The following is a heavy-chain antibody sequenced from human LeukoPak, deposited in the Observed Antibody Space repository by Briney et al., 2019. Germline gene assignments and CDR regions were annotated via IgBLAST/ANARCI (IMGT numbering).Heavy chain of an antibody. CDR2: ISYSGST. V-gene: IGHV4-59*01. CDR1: GGSIGSYY. D-gene: IGHD5-12*01. CDR3: ARGGSGYALNWFDP. Sequence: SETLSLTCTVSGGSIGSYYWSWIRQPPGKGLEWIGHISYSGSTNYNPSLKSRVTISVDTSKNQFSLKLSSMTAADTAVYYCARGGSGYALNWFDPWGQGTLVTVSS. J-gene: IGHJ5*02.